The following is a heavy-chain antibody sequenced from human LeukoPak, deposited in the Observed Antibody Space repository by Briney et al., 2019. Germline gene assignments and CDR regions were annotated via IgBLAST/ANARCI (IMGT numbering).Heavy chain of an antibody. D-gene: IGHD3-10*01. CDR1: GFTFSNYA. V-gene: IGHV3-23*01. CDR2: ISVSGGNT. Sequence: PGGSLRLSCAASGFTFSNYAMSWVRQAPGKGLEWVSSISVSGGNTYYADSVKGRFTISRDNSKNTLYLQMNSLRAEDTAVYYCATHCYAITMVRGAAFDYWGQGTLVTVSS. CDR3: ATHCYAITMVRGAAFDY. J-gene: IGHJ4*02.